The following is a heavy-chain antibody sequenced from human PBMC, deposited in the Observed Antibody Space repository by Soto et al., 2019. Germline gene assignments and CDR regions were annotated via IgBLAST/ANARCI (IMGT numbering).Heavy chain of an antibody. V-gene: IGHV3-30*18. CDR3: AKASSLVVPAAIRGGYYYYGVDV. CDR1: GFTFSSYG. D-gene: IGHD2-2*02. Sequence: SGGSLRLSCAASGFTFSSYGMHWVRQAPGKGLEWVAVISYDGSNKYYADSVKGRFTISRDNSKNTLYLQMNSLRAEDTAVYYCAKASSLVVPAAIRGGYYYYGVDVWGQGTTVTVSS. J-gene: IGHJ6*02. CDR2: ISYDGSNK.